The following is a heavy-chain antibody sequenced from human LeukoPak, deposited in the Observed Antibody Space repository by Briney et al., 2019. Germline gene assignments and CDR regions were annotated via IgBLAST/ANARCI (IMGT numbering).Heavy chain of an antibody. CDR2: INSDGSNT. Sequence: GGSLRLSCVVSGFTFSDYWMHWVRQAPGKGLVWVSRINSDGSNTNYAGSVKGRFTISRDNAKNTLYLQMNSLRVEDTAEYYCARDRDDCSGGSCYYYYYYGMDVWGQGTTVTVSS. D-gene: IGHD2-15*01. V-gene: IGHV3-74*01. J-gene: IGHJ6*02. CDR3: ARDRDDCSGGSCYYYYYYGMDV. CDR1: GFTFSDYW.